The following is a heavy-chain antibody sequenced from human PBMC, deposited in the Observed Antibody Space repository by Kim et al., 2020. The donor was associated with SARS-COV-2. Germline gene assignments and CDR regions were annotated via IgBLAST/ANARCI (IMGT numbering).Heavy chain of an antibody. V-gene: IGHV5-51*01. Sequence: GESLKISCKASGYSFTSYWIGWVCQMPGKGLEWMGIIYPGDSDTKYSPSFQGRVIISVDKSISTAFLQWSSLKAPDTAMYYCARLEVAVTQTFDYWGQGTLVTVSS. CDR2: IYPGDSDT. CDR3: ARLEVAVTQTFDY. J-gene: IGHJ4*02. CDR1: GYSFTSYW. D-gene: IGHD6-19*01.